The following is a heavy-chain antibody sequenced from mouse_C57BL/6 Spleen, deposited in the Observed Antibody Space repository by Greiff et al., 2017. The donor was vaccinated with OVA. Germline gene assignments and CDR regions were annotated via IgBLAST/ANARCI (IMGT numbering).Heavy chain of an antibody. V-gene: IGHV6-3*01. Sequence: EVKLMESGGGLVQPGGSMKLSCVASGFTFSNYWMNWVRQSPEKGLEWVAQIRSKSDNYATHYAESVKGRFTISRDDSKSSGYLQMNNLMAEDTGIYYCLLSYDGYTEYWGQGTTLTVSS. CDR3: LLSYDGYTEY. J-gene: IGHJ2*01. D-gene: IGHD2-3*01. CDR2: IRSKSDNYAT. CDR1: GFTFSNYW.